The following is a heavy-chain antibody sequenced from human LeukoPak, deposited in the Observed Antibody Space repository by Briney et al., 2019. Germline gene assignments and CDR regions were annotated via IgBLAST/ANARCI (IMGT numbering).Heavy chain of an antibody. V-gene: IGHV1-69*04. Sequence: SVKVSCKASGGTFSSYTISWVRQAPGQGLEWMGRIIPILGIANYAQKFQGRVAITADKSTSTAYMELSSLRSEDTAVYYCARDLPPIVGATRPFDYWGQGTLVTVSS. CDR3: ARDLPPIVGATRPFDY. J-gene: IGHJ4*02. CDR2: IIPILGIA. CDR1: GGTFSSYT. D-gene: IGHD1-26*01.